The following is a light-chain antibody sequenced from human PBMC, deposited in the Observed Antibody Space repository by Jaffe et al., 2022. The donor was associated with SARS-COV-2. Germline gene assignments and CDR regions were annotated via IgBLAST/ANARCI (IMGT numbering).Light chain of an antibody. CDR2: IAS. V-gene: IGKV3-20*01. CDR3: QQYGSSPNT. CDR1: QSVSSNY. Sequence: EIVLTQSPGTLSLSPGERATLSCRASQSVSSNYLAWYQQKPGQAPRLLIYIASTRATGIPDRFSGSGSGTDFTLTISRLEPEDFAVYYCQQYGSSPNTFGQGTKLEIK. J-gene: IGKJ2*01.